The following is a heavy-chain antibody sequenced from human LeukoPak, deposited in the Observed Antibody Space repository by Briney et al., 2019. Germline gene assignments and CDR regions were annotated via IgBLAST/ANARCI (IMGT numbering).Heavy chain of an antibody. CDR2: INPSGGST. J-gene: IGHJ5*02. Sequence: GTSVKVSCKASGYTFTSYYMHWARQAPGQGLERMGIINPSGGSTSYAQKFQGRVTMTRDTSTSTVYMELSSLRSEDTAVYYCARDMVRGVNTNWFDPWGQGTLVTVSS. D-gene: IGHD3-10*01. V-gene: IGHV1-46*01. CDR3: ARDMVRGVNTNWFDP. CDR1: GYTFTSYY.